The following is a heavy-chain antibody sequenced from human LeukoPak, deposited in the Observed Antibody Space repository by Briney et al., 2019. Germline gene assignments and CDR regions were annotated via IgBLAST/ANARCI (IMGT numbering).Heavy chain of an antibody. D-gene: IGHD3-3*01. CDR2: ISYDGSNK. CDR3: AKDSFDQDDFWSGYYTPYFDY. Sequence: GGSLRLSCAASGFTFSSYGMHWVRQAPGKGLEWVAVISYDGSNKYYADSVKGRFTISRDDSKNTLYLQMNSLRAEDTAVYYCAKDSFDQDDFWSGYYTPYFDYWGQGTLVTVSS. CDR1: GFTFSSYG. V-gene: IGHV3-30*18. J-gene: IGHJ4*02.